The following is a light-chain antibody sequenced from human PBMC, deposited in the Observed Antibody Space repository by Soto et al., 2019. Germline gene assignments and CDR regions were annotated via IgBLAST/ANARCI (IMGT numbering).Light chain of an antibody. CDR2: ATS. V-gene: IGKV1-12*01. J-gene: IGKJ4*01. CDR3: QQANSFPHT. Sequence: DIQMTQSPSSVSASIGDRVTITCRASQGINNWLAWYQQTPGKAHKLLIYATSTLQSGVPSRFSGSGSGTEFTLTISSLQPGDFATYYCQQANSFPHTVGGGTKVEIK. CDR1: QGINNW.